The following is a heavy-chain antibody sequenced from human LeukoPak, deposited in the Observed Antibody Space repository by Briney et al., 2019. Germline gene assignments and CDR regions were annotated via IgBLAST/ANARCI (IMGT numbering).Heavy chain of an antibody. D-gene: IGHD1-26*01. CDR1: GYTFTSYY. CDR3: ARDRGEWELANWFDP. Sequence: ASVKVSCKASGYTFTSYYMHWVRQAPGQGLEWMGIINPSGGSTSYAQKFQGRVTMTRDTSTSTVYMELSSLRAEDTAVYYCARDRGEWELANWFDPWGQGTLVTVSS. J-gene: IGHJ5*02. V-gene: IGHV1-46*01. CDR2: INPSGGST.